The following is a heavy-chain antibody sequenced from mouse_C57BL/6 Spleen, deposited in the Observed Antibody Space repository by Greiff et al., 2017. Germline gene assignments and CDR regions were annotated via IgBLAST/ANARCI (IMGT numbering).Heavy chain of an antibody. CDR1: GYTFTDYY. J-gene: IGHJ4*01. V-gene: IGHV1-19*01. CDR3: ARWDYGSRGEYYAMDY. D-gene: IGHD1-1*01. CDR2: INPYNGGT. Sequence: EVQLQQSGPVLVKPGASVKMSCKASGYTFTDYYMNWVKQSHGKSLEWIGVINPYNGGTSYNQKFKGKATLTVDKSSSTAYMELNSLTSEDSAVYYCARWDYGSRGEYYAMDYWGQGTSVTVSS.